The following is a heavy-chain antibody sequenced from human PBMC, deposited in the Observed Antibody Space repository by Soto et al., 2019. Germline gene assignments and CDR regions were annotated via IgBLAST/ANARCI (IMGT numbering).Heavy chain of an antibody. CDR3: ARGPTDYYDNSANYFLDY. Sequence: QVQLVQSGAEVKKPGASVKVSCKASGYTFITYGVSWVRQAPGQGLDWQGWISTYNGNTRYAERLQGRVTMTTDTTTNTAYMALRNLRSDDTAVYYCARGPTDYYDNSANYFLDYWGQGTLVTVSS. J-gene: IGHJ4*02. CDR2: ISTYNGNT. D-gene: IGHD3-22*01. V-gene: IGHV1-18*01. CDR1: GYTFITYG.